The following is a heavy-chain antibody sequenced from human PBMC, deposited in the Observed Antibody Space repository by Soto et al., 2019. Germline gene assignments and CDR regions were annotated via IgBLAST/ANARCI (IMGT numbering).Heavy chain of an antibody. J-gene: IGHJ4*02. CDR1: GFSFSSFA. D-gene: IGHD5-18*01. Sequence: PGGSLRLSCEASGFSFSSFAMNWVRQAPGRGLEWVSYISDDGASIYYADSLEGRFTISRDNAKNSLSLQMNNLRAEDTAVYYCARENSVQAWLHHFDHWGLGTLVTV. V-gene: IGHV3-48*03. CDR3: ARENSVQAWLHHFDH. CDR2: ISDDGASI.